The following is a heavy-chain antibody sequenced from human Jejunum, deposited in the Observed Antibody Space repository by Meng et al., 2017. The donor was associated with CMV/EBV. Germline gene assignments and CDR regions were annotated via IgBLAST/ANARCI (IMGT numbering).Heavy chain of an antibody. CDR1: GFTVSFKY. CDR3: AREGDYPVFDY. CDR2: IDSGGRT. V-gene: IGHV3-53*01. D-gene: IGHD3-16*01. Sequence: EVRLVESGGGLIQPGGSLRLSCAASGFTVSFKYMSWVRQAPGKGLEWVSVIDSGGRTYYADSVKGRLTISRDNSENTLYLQMNNLRAEDTAVYYCAREGDYPVFDYWGQGTLVTVSS. J-gene: IGHJ4*02.